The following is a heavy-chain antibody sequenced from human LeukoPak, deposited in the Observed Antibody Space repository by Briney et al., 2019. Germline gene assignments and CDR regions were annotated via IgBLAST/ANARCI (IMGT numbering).Heavy chain of an antibody. D-gene: IGHD4-17*01. CDR2: IYRSGST. CDR3: ARGTYGYYMDV. V-gene: IGHV4-38-2*02. CDR1: NYYISNSLY. Sequence: SETLSLTCSGSNYYISNSLYWGWLRQPPGKGLEWIGSIYRSGSTFYNPSLKSRVTISLDTSKNQFSLKLGSVTAADTAVYFCARGTYGYYMDVWGKGTTVTVSS. J-gene: IGHJ6*03.